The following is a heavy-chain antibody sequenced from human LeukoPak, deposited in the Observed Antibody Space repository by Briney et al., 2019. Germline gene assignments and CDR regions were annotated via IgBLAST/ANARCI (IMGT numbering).Heavy chain of an antibody. J-gene: IGHJ3*01. CDR2: ISWNSGNI. V-gene: IGHV3-9*01. CDR1: GFTFDDYA. D-gene: IGHD3-9*01. Sequence: PGGSLRLSCAASGFTFDDYAMHWVRQAPGKGLEWVSGISWNSGNIDYGDSVKGRFTISRDNAKNSLYLQMNSLRAEDTALYYCAKDSGMTGTFDAFDFWGQGTVVTVSS. CDR3: AKDSGMTGTFDAFDF.